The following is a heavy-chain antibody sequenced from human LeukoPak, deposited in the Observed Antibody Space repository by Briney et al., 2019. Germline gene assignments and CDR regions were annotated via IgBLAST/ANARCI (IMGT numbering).Heavy chain of an antibody. CDR3: AKDLSYGHMWTNFDY. J-gene: IGHJ4*02. Sequence: GGSLRLSCAASGFSFSSYGMSWVRQAPGKGLEWVSGISGSGGSTYYADSVKGRFTISRDNSKNTLYLQMNSLRAEDTAVYYCAKDLSYGHMWTNFDYWGQGTLVTVSS. CDR2: ISGSGGST. D-gene: IGHD5-18*01. CDR1: GFSFSSYG. V-gene: IGHV3-23*01.